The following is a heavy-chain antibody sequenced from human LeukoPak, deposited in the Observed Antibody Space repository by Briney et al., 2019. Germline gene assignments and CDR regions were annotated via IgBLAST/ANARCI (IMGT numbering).Heavy chain of an antibody. D-gene: IGHD1-7*01. V-gene: IGHV3-7*01. Sequence: GGSLRLSCAASGFTFSSCAMSWVRQIPGKGLEWVGNIKQDGSEKYYADALKGRFTISRDNTKNSLSLQMNSLIVEDTAVYYCARAGSNWNYVYWGQGTLVTVSS. CDR1: GFTFSSCA. CDR3: ARAGSNWNYVY. J-gene: IGHJ4*02. CDR2: IKQDGSEK.